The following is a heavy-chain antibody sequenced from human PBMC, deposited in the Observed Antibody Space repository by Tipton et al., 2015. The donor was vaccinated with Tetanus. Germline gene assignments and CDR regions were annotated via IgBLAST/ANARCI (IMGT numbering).Heavy chain of an antibody. CDR3: AKEALGVLNL. V-gene: IGHV3-23*01. Sequence: SLRLSCAASGFNLNNYAMSWVRQAPGKALEWVSSISSSSRYIYYADSVKGRFTISRDNSKNTLSLQLNSLRADDTAIYYCAKEALGVLNLWGTGTTVIVSS. CDR2: ISSSSRYI. J-gene: IGHJ6*04. D-gene: IGHD1-14*01. CDR1: GFNLNNYA.